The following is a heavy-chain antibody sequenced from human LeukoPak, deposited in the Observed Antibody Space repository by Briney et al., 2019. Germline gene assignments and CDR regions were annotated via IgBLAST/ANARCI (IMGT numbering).Heavy chain of an antibody. CDR1: GGTFSSYA. D-gene: IGHD5-24*01. Sequence: SVKVSCKASGGTFSSYAISWFRQAPGQGPEWMGGIIPIFGTANYAQKFQGRVTITTDESTSTAYMELSSLRSEDTAVYYCARSPRWLQSVFDYWGQGTLVTVSS. J-gene: IGHJ4*02. V-gene: IGHV1-69*05. CDR2: IIPIFGTA. CDR3: ARSPRWLQSVFDY.